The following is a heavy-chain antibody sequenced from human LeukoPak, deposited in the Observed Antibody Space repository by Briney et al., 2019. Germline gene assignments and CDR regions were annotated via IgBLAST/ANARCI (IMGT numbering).Heavy chain of an antibody. CDR2: IIPIFGTA. Sequence: ASVKVSCKASGGTFSSYAISWVRQAPGQGLEWMGRIIPIFGTANYAQKFQGRVTITTDESTSTGYMELSSLRSEDTAVYYCATPYYDSSGYHALDYWGQGTLVTVSS. D-gene: IGHD3-22*01. CDR1: GGTFSSYA. J-gene: IGHJ4*02. CDR3: ATPYYDSSGYHALDY. V-gene: IGHV1-69*05.